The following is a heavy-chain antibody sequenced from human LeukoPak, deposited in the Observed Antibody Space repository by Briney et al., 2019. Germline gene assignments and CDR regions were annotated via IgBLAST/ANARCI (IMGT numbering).Heavy chain of an antibody. Sequence: GGSLRLSCAGSGFTFSDYYINWVRQAPGKGLEWVGRTRNKANSYTPDYAASVKGRFTISRDESKNSLYLQMNSLKTEDTAVYYCAMEGESSGPDFDYWGQGTLVTVSS. J-gene: IGHJ4*02. D-gene: IGHD3-22*01. V-gene: IGHV3-72*01. CDR1: GFTFSDYY. CDR3: AMEGESSGPDFDY. CDR2: TRNKANSYTP.